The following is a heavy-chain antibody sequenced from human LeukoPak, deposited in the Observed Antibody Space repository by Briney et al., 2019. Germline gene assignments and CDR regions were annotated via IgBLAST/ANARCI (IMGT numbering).Heavy chain of an antibody. CDR1: GHIFSAHH. D-gene: IGHD3-16*01. V-gene: IGHV1-69-2*01. CDR2: FDPDDGET. J-gene: IGHJ5*02. CDR3: AIDLKTQTLLGDGRFDT. Sequence: GASVKVSCKTAGHIFSAHHIHWVQQSPGGGLEWVGRFDPDDGETKLAPRFQGRVTIIADTSTDISYMELSSLRSDDAGVYYCAIDLKTQTLLGDGRFDTWGQGTLVIVSS.